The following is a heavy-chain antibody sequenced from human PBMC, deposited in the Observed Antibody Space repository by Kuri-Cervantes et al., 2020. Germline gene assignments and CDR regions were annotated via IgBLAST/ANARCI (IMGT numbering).Heavy chain of an antibody. D-gene: IGHD5-24*01. CDR3: ARDRGDGYNF. CDR2: IYSDGST. J-gene: IGHJ4*02. Sequence: GESLKISCAVSGLTVSNTYMSWVRQAPGKGLEWVSAIYSDGSTHYADSVKGRFTISRDNSQNTLFLQMNSLRAEDTAVYYCARDRGDGYNFWGQGTLVTVSS. V-gene: IGHV3-53*05. CDR1: GLTVSNTY.